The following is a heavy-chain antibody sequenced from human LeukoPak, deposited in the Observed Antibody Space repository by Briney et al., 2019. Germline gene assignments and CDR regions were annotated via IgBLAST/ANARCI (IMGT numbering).Heavy chain of an antibody. J-gene: IGHJ4*02. CDR2: SYYIGRP. Sequence: SETLSLTCTVSGGSISSYYWSWIRQPPGRGREGLGISYYIGRPNYNPSLKSRVTISVDTSKNQFSLKLSSVTAADTAVYYCARSSSAAEQWLVLGDMYYFDYWGQGTLVTVSS. CDR1: GGSISSYY. D-gene: IGHD6-19*01. CDR3: ARSSSAAEQWLVLGDMYYFDY. V-gene: IGHV4-59*08.